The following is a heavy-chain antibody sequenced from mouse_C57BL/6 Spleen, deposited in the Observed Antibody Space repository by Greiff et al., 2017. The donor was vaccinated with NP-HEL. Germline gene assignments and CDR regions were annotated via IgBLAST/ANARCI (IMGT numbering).Heavy chain of an antibody. V-gene: IGHV5-17*01. D-gene: IGHD1-1*02. CDR1: GFTFSDYG. CDR3: ARMGRTMPLDY. J-gene: IGHJ2*01. CDR2: ISSGSSTI. Sequence: EVKLMESGGGLVKPGGSLKLSCAASGFTFSDYGMHWVRQAPEKGLEWVAYISSGSSTIYYADTVKGRFTISRDNAKNTLFLQMTSLRSEDTAMYYCARMGRTMPLDYWGQGTTLTVSS.